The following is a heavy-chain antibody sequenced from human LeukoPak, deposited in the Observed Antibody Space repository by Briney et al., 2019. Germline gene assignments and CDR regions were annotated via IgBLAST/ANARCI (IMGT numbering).Heavy chain of an antibody. J-gene: IGHJ4*02. V-gene: IGHV4-4*07. Sequence: SETLSLTCTVSGGSISSYYWSWIRQPAGKGLEWLGRIYTSGSTNYNPSLKSRVTMSVDTSKNQFPLKLSSVTAADTAVYYCARGYAGYSSSWLDYWGQGTLVTVSS. CDR3: ARGYAGYSSSWLDY. D-gene: IGHD6-13*01. CDR1: GGSISSYY. CDR2: IYTSGST.